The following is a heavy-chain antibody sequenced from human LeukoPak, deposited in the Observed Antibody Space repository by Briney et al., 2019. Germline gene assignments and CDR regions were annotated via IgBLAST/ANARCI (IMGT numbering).Heavy chain of an antibody. Sequence: SETLSLTCTVSSGSISGYYWSWIRQPPGKGLEWIGYIYYSGSTNYNPSLKSRVTMSVDTSKNQFSLKLSSVTAADTAVYYCARRSASSWYFDYWGQGTLVTVSS. D-gene: IGHD6-13*01. V-gene: IGHV4-59*12. CDR2: IYYSGST. J-gene: IGHJ4*02. CDR1: SGSISGYY. CDR3: ARRSASSWYFDY.